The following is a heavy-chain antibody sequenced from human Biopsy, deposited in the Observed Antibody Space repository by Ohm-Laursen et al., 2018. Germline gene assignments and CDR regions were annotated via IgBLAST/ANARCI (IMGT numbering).Heavy chain of an antibody. Sequence: SDTLSLTCTVSGDSIRSYYWSWIRQTPEKGLEWIGHVYFTGSTNFNPPLKSRVTISVDTSRVRFSLTLSSVTAADTAIYYCARDRRGDSYMDVWGQGTTVTVSS. CDR2: VYFTGST. D-gene: IGHD2-15*01. CDR3: ARDRRGDSYMDV. J-gene: IGHJ6*02. V-gene: IGHV4-59*01. CDR1: GDSIRSYY.